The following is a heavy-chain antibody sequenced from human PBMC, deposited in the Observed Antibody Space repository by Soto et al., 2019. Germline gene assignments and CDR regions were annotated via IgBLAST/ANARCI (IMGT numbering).Heavy chain of an antibody. V-gene: IGHV3-13*01. CDR1: GFTFSSYD. J-gene: IGHJ6*03. Sequence: PGGSLRLSCAASGFTFSSYDMHWVRQATGKGLELVSAIGTAGDTYYPGSVKGRFTISRENAKNSLYLQMNSLRAGDTAVYYCARGIWNYYYMDVWGKGTPVTVSS. CDR2: IGTAGDT. CDR3: ARGIWNYYYMDV. D-gene: IGHD3-3*01.